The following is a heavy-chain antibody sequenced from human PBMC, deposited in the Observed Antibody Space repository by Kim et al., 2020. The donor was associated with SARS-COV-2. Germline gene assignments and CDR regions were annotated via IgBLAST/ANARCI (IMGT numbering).Heavy chain of an antibody. CDR3: ARDSGSYRTLDI. CDR1: GGSISSYY. V-gene: IGHV4-59*12. Sequence: SETLSLTCTVSGGSISSYYWSWIRQPPGKGLEWIGYIYYSGSTNYNPSLKSRVTISVDTSKNQFSLKLSSVTAADTAVYYCARDSGSYRTLDIWGQGTMVTVSS. D-gene: IGHD3-10*01. CDR2: IYYSGST. J-gene: IGHJ3*02.